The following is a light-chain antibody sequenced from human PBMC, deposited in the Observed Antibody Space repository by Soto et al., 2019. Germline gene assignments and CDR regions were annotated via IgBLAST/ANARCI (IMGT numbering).Light chain of an antibody. CDR2: LGS. V-gene: IGKV2-28*01. J-gene: IGKJ5*01. Sequence: DIVMTQSPLSLPVTPGEPASISCRSSQSLLHSNGYNYLDWYLQKPGQSPQLLIYLGSNRASGVPDRFSGSGSGTDFTLKISRVEAEDVGVYYCMQALQREFGQGTRLEIK. CDR1: QSLLHSNGYNY. CDR3: MQALQRE.